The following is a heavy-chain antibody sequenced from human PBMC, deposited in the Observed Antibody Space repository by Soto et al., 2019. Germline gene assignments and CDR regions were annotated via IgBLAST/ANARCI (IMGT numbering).Heavy chain of an antibody. Sequence: QLQLQESGPGLVKPSETLSLTCTVSGGSISSSSYYWGWIRQPPGKGLEWIGSIYYSGSTYYNPSLKSRVTISVDTSKNQFSLKLSSVTAADTAVYYCAEFSSGYYYEYDYFDYWGQGTLVTVSS. V-gene: IGHV4-39*01. CDR2: IYYSGST. CDR1: GGSISSSSYY. J-gene: IGHJ4*02. D-gene: IGHD3-22*01. CDR3: AEFSSGYYYEYDYFDY.